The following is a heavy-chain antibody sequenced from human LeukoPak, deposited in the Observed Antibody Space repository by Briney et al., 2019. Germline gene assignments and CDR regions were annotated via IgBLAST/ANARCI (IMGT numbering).Heavy chain of an antibody. Sequence: GASVKVSCKASGGTFSSYAISRVRQAPGQGLEWMGRIIPIFGTANYAQKFQGRFTITTDESTSTAYMELSSLRSEDTAVYYCAIRGSADAFDIWGQGTMVTVSS. CDR3: AIRGSADAFDI. D-gene: IGHD6-6*01. J-gene: IGHJ3*02. V-gene: IGHV1-69*05. CDR1: GGTFSSYA. CDR2: IIPIFGTA.